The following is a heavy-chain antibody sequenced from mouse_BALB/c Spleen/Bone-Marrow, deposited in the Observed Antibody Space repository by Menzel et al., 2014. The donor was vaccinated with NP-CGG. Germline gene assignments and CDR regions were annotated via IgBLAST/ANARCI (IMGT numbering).Heavy chain of an antibody. Sequence: EVKLMESGGGLVQPGGSRKLSCAASGFTFNSFGMHWVRQAPEKGLEWVAYISSGSSSIYYADTVKGRFTISRDNPKNTLFLQMTSLRSEDTAMYYCARDVPLYDVGYFDYWGQGTTLTVSS. CDR2: ISSGSSSI. D-gene: IGHD2-14*01. J-gene: IGHJ2*01. CDR3: ARDVPLYDVGYFDY. CDR1: GFTFNSFG. V-gene: IGHV5-17*02.